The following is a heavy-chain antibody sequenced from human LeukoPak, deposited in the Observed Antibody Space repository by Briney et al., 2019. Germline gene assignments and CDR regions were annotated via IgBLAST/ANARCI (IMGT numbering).Heavy chain of an antibody. J-gene: IGHJ4*02. V-gene: IGHV5-51*01. CDR3: ARHHYYDSSGYFDY. CDR2: IYPGDSDT. D-gene: IGHD3-22*01. Sequence: GASLQISCQGSGSTFTSYSIGWVRQLPGKGLEWMGIIYPGDSDTRYSPSFQGQVTISADKSISTAYLQWSSLKASDTAMYYCARHHYYDSSGYFDYWGQGILVTVSS. CDR1: GSTFTSYS.